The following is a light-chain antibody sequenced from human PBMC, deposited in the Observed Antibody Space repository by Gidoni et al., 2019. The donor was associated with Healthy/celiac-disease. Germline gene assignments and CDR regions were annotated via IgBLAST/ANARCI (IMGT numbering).Light chain of an antibody. J-gene: IGKJ2*01. CDR2: WAS. V-gene: IGKV4-1*01. Sequence: DIVMTQSPDSLAVSLGERATLNCKSSQSVLYSSNNKNYLAWYQQKPGQPPKLLIYWASTRESGVPDRFSGSGSGTDFTLTISSLQAEDVAVYYCQQYYSTPFYTFGQGTKLEIK. CDR3: QQYYSTPFYT. CDR1: QSVLYSSNNKNY.